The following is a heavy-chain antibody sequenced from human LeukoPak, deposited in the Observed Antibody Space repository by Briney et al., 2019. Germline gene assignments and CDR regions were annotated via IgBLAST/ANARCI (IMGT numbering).Heavy chain of an antibody. Sequence: PSETLSLTCTVSGGSVSSGSYYWSWIRQPPGKGLEWIGYIYYSGSTNYNPSLKSRVTISVDTSKNQFSLKLSSVTAADTAVYYCARARLGLAAVPRGYYYGMDVWGQGTTVTVSS. D-gene: IGHD6-13*01. CDR1: GGSVSSGSYY. CDR2: IYYSGST. CDR3: ARARLGLAAVPRGYYYGMDV. V-gene: IGHV4-61*01. J-gene: IGHJ6*02.